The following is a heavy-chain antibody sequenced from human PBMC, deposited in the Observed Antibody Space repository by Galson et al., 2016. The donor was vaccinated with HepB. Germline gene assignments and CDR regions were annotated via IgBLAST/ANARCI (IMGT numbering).Heavy chain of an antibody. CDR1: GFTFSSYA. D-gene: IGHD2-2*01. J-gene: IGHJ4*02. V-gene: IGHV3-23*01. Sequence: SMRLSCAASGFTFSSYAMSWVRQAPGKGLEWVSSISGDGAPYYVGSMKGRFTISRDNSKDTPYLQMVSMRAEETAVYYCSRDRGFYISTWDWGQGTLVTVSS. CDR3: SRDRGFYISTWD. CDR2: ISGDGAP.